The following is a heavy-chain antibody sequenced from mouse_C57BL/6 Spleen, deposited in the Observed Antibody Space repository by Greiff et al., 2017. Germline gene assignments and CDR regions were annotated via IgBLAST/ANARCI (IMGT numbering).Heavy chain of an antibody. V-gene: IGHV2-9*01. D-gene: IGHD1-1*01. CDR1: GFSLTSYG. J-gene: IGHJ4*01. CDR3: AKITTRVEGKDAMDY. Sequence: VQLVESGPGLVAPSQSLSITCTVSGFSLTSYGVDWVRQPPGKGLEWLGVIWGGGSTNYNSTLMSRLSSSKDNSKSQEFLKMNSLQTDDTAMYYCAKITTRVEGKDAMDYWGQGTSVTVSA. CDR2: IWGGGST.